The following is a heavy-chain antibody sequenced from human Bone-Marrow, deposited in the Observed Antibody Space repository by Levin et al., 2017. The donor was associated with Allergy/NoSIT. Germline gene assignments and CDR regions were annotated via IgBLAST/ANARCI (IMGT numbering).Heavy chain of an antibody. CDR3: ATSLEWLPNYYYYYAMDV. Sequence: ETLSLTCAASGFTVSSNYMSWARRAPGKGLEWVSLIYSGGTTYYADSVNGRFTISTDNSKNTLYLQMNNLRAEDTAIYYCATSLEWLPNYYYYYAMDVWGQGTTVTVS. CDR1: GFTVSSNY. CDR2: IYSGGTT. V-gene: IGHV3-53*01. D-gene: IGHD3-3*01. J-gene: IGHJ6*02.